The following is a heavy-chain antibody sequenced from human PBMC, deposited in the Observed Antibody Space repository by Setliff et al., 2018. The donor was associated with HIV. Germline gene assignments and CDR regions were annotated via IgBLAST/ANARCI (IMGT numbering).Heavy chain of an antibody. V-gene: IGHV4-61*09. CDR2: IHTSGST. CDR1: GGSISSGSYY. Sequence: KPSETLSLTCTVSGGSISSGSYYWSWIRQPAGKGLEWIGHIHTSGSTKYNPSLNSRVTMSVDTSKNQFSLKLNSVSAADTAVYYCARHAAGPDGPFDYWGQGTLVTVSS. CDR3: ARHAAGPDGPFDY. D-gene: IGHD2-2*01. J-gene: IGHJ4*02.